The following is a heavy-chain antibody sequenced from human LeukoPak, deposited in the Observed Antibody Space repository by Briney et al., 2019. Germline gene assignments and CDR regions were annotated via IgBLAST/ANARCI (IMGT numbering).Heavy chain of an antibody. J-gene: IGHJ4*02. CDR3: ARGFFHIVVVPAAILFDY. Sequence: SETLSLTCAVYGGSFSGYYWSWIRQPPGKGLEWIGEINHSGSTNYNPSLKSRVTISVDTSKNQFSLKLSSVTAADTAVYYCARGFFHIVVVPAAILFDYWGQGTLVTVSP. CDR2: INHSGST. V-gene: IGHV4-34*01. D-gene: IGHD2-2*01. CDR1: GGSFSGYY.